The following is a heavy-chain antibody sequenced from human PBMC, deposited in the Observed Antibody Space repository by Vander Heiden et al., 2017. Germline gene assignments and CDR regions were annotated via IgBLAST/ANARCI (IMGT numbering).Heavy chain of an antibody. Sequence: QVQLQESRPGLVKPSETLSLTCTVPGGSISSYYWGWIRQPPGKGLEWIGYIYYSGSTNYNPSLKSRVTISVDTSKNQFSLKLSSVTAADTAVYYCARDRNDYVWGSYRPYWYFDLWGRGTLVTVSS. CDR2: IYYSGST. V-gene: IGHV4-59*01. J-gene: IGHJ2*01. CDR3: ARDRNDYVWGSYRPYWYFDL. D-gene: IGHD3-16*02. CDR1: GGSISSYY.